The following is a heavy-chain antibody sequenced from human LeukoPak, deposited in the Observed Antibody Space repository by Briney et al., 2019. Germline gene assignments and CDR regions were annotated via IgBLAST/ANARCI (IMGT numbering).Heavy chain of an antibody. J-gene: IGHJ4*02. V-gene: IGHV1-3*01. D-gene: IGHD3-3*01. CDR3: ARDPTEDYDFWSGYLGGIDY. Sequence: ASVTVSCTASGYTFTSYAMHWVRQAPGQRLEWMGWINAGNGNTKYSQKFQGRVTITRDTSASTAYMELSSLRSEDTAVYYCARDPTEDYDFWSGYLGGIDYWGQGTLVTVSS. CDR1: GYTFTSYA. CDR2: INAGNGNT.